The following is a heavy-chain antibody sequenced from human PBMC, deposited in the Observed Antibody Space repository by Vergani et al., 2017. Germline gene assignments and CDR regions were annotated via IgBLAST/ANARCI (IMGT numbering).Heavy chain of an antibody. J-gene: IGHJ4*02. D-gene: IGHD3-9*01. Sequence: QVPVVQSVAEVKKSGASAKVSCKTSGYTFSNYYMHWVRQAPGQGLEWMGIINPSGGHTNYAQKFQGRVTMTRDTSTSTVYMELSSLRSEDTAIYYCARGDYGILAGYRYWGQGTLVTVSA. V-gene: IGHV1-46*03. CDR2: INPSGGHT. CDR3: ARGDYGILAGYRY. CDR1: GYTFSNYY.